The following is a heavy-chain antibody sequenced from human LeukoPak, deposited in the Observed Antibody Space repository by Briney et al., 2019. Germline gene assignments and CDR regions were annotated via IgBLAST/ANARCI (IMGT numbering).Heavy chain of an antibody. Sequence: ASVTVSCKASVYTFTDYYMHWVQQAPGKGVEGMGRVDPEDDETIYAEKFQGRVTITADTSTDTAYMELSSLRSEDTAVYYCATGYYYYSSGYYLGNYWGQGTLVTVSS. V-gene: IGHV1-69-2*01. CDR3: ATGYYYYSSGYYLGNY. J-gene: IGHJ4*02. D-gene: IGHD3-22*01. CDR1: VYTFTDYY. CDR2: VDPEDDET.